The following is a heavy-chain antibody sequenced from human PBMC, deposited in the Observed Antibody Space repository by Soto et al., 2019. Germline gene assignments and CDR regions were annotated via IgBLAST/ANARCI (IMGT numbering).Heavy chain of an antibody. CDR3: ARAKELRYFDWAWFDP. D-gene: IGHD3-9*01. J-gene: IGHJ5*02. Sequence: QVQLQESGPGLVKPSQTLSLTCTVSGGSISSGGYYWSWIRQHPGKGLEWIGYIYYSGSTYYNPSLKSRVTISVDTSKNQFSLKLSSVTVADTAVYYCARAKELRYFDWAWFDPWGQGTLVTVSS. CDR1: GGSISSGGYY. CDR2: IYYSGST. V-gene: IGHV4-31*03.